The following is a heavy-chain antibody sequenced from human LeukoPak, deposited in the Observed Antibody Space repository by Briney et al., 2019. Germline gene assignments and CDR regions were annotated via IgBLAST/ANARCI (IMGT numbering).Heavy chain of an antibody. J-gene: IGHJ4*03. CDR1: GGSFSAYY. CDR2: INHRGDT. V-gene: IGHV4-34*01. CDR3: ARGPTISETGYFDY. D-gene: IGHD1-1*01. Sequence: SETLSLTCAVYGGSFSAYYWSWIRQSPAKGLEWIAEINHRGDTNYNPSVKSRASISVDTSKNQFSLKVTSLTAADTAVYYCARGPTISETGYFDYWGQGTLVTVSS.